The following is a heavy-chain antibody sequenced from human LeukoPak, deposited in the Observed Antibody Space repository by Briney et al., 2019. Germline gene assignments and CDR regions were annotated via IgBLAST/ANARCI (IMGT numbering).Heavy chain of an antibody. J-gene: IGHJ4*02. CDR1: GFTFSSYS. D-gene: IGHD6-6*01. CDR2: ISSSSSTI. CDR3: ARVGAARGLDY. V-gene: IGHV3-48*01. Sequence: GGSLRLSCAASGFTFSSYSMNWVRQAPGKGLEWVSYISSSSSTIYYADSVKGRFTISRDNAKNSLYLQMNSLRAEDTAVYYCARVGAARGLDYWGQGTLVTVSS.